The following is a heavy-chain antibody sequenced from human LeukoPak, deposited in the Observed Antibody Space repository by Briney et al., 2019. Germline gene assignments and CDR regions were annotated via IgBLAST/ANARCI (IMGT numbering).Heavy chain of an antibody. J-gene: IGHJ4*02. CDR3: ARGYYSSSRFDS. CDR1: GFPFSNYW. Sequence: GGSRRLSCAASGFPFSNYWMHWVRQAPGKGLVWVSRVNSDGSTTNYADSVKGRFTISRDNAENTLYMRMNSLRPEDTAVYYCARGYYSSSRFDSWGQGPLVTVSS. V-gene: IGHV3-74*01. D-gene: IGHD6-13*01. CDR2: VNSDGSTT.